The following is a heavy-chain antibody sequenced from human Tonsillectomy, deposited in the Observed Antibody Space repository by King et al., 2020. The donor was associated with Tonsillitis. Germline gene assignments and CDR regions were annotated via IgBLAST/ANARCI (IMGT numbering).Heavy chain of an antibody. CDR1: GFTFSSYA. Sequence: VQLVESGGGVVQPGRSLRLSCAASGFTFSSYAMHWVRQAPGKGLEWVAVISYDGSNKYYADSVKGRFTISRDNSKNTLYLQMNSLRAEDTAVYYCARDWQQLVLGYFDYWGQGTLVTVSS. J-gene: IGHJ4*02. CDR2: ISYDGSNK. V-gene: IGHV3-30-3*01. CDR3: ARDWQQLVLGYFDY. D-gene: IGHD6-13*01.